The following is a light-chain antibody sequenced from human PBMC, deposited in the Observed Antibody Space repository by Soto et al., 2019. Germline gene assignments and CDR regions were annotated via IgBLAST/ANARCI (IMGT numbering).Light chain of an antibody. CDR3: QQYNTYPWT. CDR1: QSISSW. V-gene: IGKV1-5*01. J-gene: IGKJ1*01. Sequence: DIQMTQSPATLSASVGDRVTITCRASQSISSWVAWYQQKPGKVPKLLIDDASSLESGVPSRFSGSGSGTEFPLTISSLQPDDFATYYCQQYNTYPWTFGQGTKVEIK. CDR2: DAS.